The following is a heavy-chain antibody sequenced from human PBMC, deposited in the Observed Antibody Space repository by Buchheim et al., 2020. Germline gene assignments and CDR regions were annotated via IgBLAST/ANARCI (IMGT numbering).Heavy chain of an antibody. J-gene: IGHJ4*02. V-gene: IGHV4-39*01. Sequence: QLQLQESGPGLVKPSETLSLTCTVSGGSISSSSYYWGWVRQPPGKGLEWIGSIYHSGRTYYNPSLKSRVTISVDTSKNQFSLKLSSVTAADTAVYYCAESNNWYGVEDCWGQGTL. CDR3: AESNNWYGVEDC. CDR1: GGSISSSSYY. D-gene: IGHD6-13*01. CDR2: IYHSGRT.